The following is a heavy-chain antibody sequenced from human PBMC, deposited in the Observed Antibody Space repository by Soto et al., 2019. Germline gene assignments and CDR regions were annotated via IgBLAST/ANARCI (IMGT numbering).Heavy chain of an antibody. Sequence: EVQLLESGGGLIQPGGSLRLSCAASGFTFSNYVMNWVRQAPGKGLEWVSTISYSADKTFYADSVKGRFTISRDNSRDTLFLQMNSRRADDAAVYYCARRARTATTNWGAFDIWCQGTMVTVSS. D-gene: IGHD1-7*01. J-gene: IGHJ3*02. CDR1: GFTFSNYV. CDR3: ARRARTATTNWGAFDI. CDR2: ISYSADKT. V-gene: IGHV3-23*01.